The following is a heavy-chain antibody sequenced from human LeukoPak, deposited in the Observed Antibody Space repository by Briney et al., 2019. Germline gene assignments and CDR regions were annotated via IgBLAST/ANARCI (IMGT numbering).Heavy chain of an antibody. D-gene: IGHD3-3*01. CDR2: INHSGST. Sequence: SETLSLTCAVYGGSFSGYYRSWIRQPPGKGLEWIGEINHSGSTNYNPSLKSRVTISVDTSKNQFSLKLSSVTAADTAVYYCARGKNFWSGYFDYWGQGTLVTVSS. V-gene: IGHV4-34*01. CDR3: ARGKNFWSGYFDY. J-gene: IGHJ4*02. CDR1: GGSFSGYY.